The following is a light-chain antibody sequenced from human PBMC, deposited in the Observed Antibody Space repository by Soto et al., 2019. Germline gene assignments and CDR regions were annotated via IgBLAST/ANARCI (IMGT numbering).Light chain of an antibody. CDR3: QQRSNWPPNT. CDR1: QRVSSY. V-gene: IGKV3-11*01. Sequence: EIVVTQSPATLSLSPGERATLSCRASQRVSSYLALYQQQPGQAPRLLIYDASNRATGIPARFSGSGSGTDFTLTISSLVPEDFAVYYCQQRSNWPPNTFGQGTKLEIK. J-gene: IGKJ2*01. CDR2: DAS.